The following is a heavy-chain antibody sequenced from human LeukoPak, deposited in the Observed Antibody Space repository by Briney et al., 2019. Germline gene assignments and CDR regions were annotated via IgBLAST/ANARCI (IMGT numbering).Heavy chain of an antibody. V-gene: IGHV1-2*06. CDR1: GYTCTDYY. CDR2: IYPNSGGT. Sequence: ASVKVSCKASGYTCTDYYMHWVRQAPGQGLEWMGRIYPNSGGTNYAQKFQGRVAMTRDTSISTAYMELSRLRSDDTAVYYCAALLAASGNWFDPWGQGTLVTVSS. J-gene: IGHJ5*02. D-gene: IGHD6-13*01. CDR3: AALLAASGNWFDP.